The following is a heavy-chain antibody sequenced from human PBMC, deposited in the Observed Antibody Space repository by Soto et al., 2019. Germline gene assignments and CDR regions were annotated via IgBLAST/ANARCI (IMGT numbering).Heavy chain of an antibody. CDR2: ISSSRIYI. CDR1: GFIFSTYG. D-gene: IGHD2-8*01. CDR3: ERANAGTFDFVSLYQYAFDY. J-gene: IGHJ4*02. V-gene: IGHV3-21*01. Sequence: GGSLRLSCSVSGFIFSTYGINWVRQSPWKGLEWVSSISSSRIYIYYADSVRGRFTISRDNAKELLFLQMNSLRAEDTAVYYFERANAGTFDFVSLYQYAFDYWGPGTQVTVSS.